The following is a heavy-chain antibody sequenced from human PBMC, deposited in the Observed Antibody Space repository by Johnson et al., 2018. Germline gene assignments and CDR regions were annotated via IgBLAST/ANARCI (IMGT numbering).Heavy chain of an antibody. CDR2: IIALSGAV. CDR3: ARSAYYYHTGYFQH. J-gene: IGHJ1*01. Sequence: VQLVESGAEVKKPGSSVKVSCKTSGGSFIAYSISWVRQAPGQGLEWMGGIIALSGAVSHAQKFQGRVTITADEFTSTAYMELSSLTSEDTAVYYWARSAYYYHTGYFQHWGQGTLVTVSS. CDR1: GGSFIAYS. V-gene: IGHV1-69*01. D-gene: IGHD3-22*01.